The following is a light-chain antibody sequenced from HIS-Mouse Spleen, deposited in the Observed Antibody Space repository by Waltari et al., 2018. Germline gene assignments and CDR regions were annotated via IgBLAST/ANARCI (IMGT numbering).Light chain of an antibody. CDR3: MQGTHLST. CDR2: KVS. J-gene: IGKJ2*01. V-gene: IGKV2-30*02. Sequence: DVVMTQSPLSLPVTLGQPASISCRSSQSLVHSDGNTYLNWFQQRPGQSPRRLIYKVSNRDSGVPGRFSGSGSGTDFTLKISRVEAEDVGVYYCMQGTHLSTFGQGTKLEIK. CDR1: QSLVHSDGNTY.